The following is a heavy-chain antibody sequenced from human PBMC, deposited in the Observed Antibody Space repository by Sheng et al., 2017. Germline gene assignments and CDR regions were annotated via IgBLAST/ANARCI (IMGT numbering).Heavy chain of an antibody. V-gene: IGHV3-23*01. J-gene: IGHJ4*02. CDR3: ARDPWNYVGYFDH. Sequence: EVQLLESGGGLVQPGGSLRLSCAASGFTFSSYAMTWVRQAPGKRLEWVSLVSAGGGSTYYADSVKGRFTISRDNSKNTLFLQMSSLRAEDTALYYCARDPWNYVGYFDHWGQGTLVTVSS. D-gene: IGHD1-7*01. CDR1: GFTFSSYA. CDR2: VSAGGGST.